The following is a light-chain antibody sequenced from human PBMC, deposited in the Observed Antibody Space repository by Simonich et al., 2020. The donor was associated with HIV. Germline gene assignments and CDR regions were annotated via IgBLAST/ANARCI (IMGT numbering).Light chain of an antibody. CDR2: DDN. J-gene: IGLJ2*01. Sequence: NFMLTQPHSVSESPGKTVTISCTRSSGSIAISYVHWYQPRPGNAPTIVIYDDNQRPSGVPDRFSGSIDSASNSASLTISGLKTEDEADYYCQSFDSSYHVLFGGGTKLTVL. CDR3: QSFDSSYHVL. CDR1: SGSIAISY. V-gene: IGLV6-57*03.